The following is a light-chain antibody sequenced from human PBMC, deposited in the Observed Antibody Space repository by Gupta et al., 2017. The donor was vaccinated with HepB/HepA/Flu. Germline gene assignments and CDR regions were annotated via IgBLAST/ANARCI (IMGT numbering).Light chain of an antibody. V-gene: IGLV3-25*03. CDR1: ALPKQY. CDR2: KDS. J-gene: IGLJ2*01. Sequence: SYELTQPPSVSVSPGQTARITGSGDALPKQYAYWYQQKPGQAPVLVIYKDSERPSGIPERFSGSSSGTTVTLTISGVQAEDEADYYCQSADSSGTYYVVFGGGTKLTVL. CDR3: QSADSSGTYYVV.